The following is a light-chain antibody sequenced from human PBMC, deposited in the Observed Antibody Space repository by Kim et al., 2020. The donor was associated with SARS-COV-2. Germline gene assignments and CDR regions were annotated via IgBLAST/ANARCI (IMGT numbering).Light chain of an antibody. V-gene: IGKV3-20*01. CDR2: GAS. CDR1: QSVSSSY. J-gene: IGKJ2*03. Sequence: SPGERATLSCRASQSVSSSYLAWYQQRPGQAPRLLIYGASSRATGIPDRFSGSESGTDFTLTISRLEPEDFAVYYCQQYGSSPSYSFGQGTKLEI. CDR3: QQYGSSPSYS.